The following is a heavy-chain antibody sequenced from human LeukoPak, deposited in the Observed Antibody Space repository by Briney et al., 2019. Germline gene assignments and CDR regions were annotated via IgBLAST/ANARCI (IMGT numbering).Heavy chain of an antibody. D-gene: IGHD2-2*01. CDR3: ARSPVWSCSSTSCYDYYFDY. V-gene: IGHV3-7*01. Sequence: GGSLRLSCAASEFTFSNNWMMWVRQAPGKGPEWVASIKEDGSIKYYVDSVKGRFTMSRDNAKNSLYLQMNSLRAEDTAVYDCARSPVWSCSSTSCYDYYFDYWGQGTLVTVSS. CDR2: IKEDGSIK. J-gene: IGHJ4*02. CDR1: EFTFSNNW.